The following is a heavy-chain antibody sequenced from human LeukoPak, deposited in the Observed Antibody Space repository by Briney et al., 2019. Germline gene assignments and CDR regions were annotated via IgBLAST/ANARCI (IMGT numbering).Heavy chain of an antibody. V-gene: IGHV4-30-4*07. D-gene: IGHD2-21*02. J-gene: IGHJ4*02. CDR1: TDPIISFDHS. CDR2: RHSTGNS. Sequence: PSQTLSLTCAVSTDPIISFDHSWRWIRHFPGKGLERMAYRHSTGNSYYHPSLRGRVFISEDSSTGHLALTLSFVTAADTALYYCARHILGGDNGSKGFDVWGQGILVTVSS. CDR3: ARHILGGDNGSKGFDV.